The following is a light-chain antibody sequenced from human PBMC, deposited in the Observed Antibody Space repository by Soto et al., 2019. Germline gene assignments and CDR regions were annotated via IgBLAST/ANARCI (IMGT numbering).Light chain of an antibody. V-gene: IGKV3-20*01. Sequence: EIVLTQSPGTLSLSPGERATLSCRATQSVSSTHLAWYHQKPGQAPRLLTYGASSRATGIPDRFSGSGSGTDFTLTISRLEPEDFAVYYCQYYGTSPRTFGQGTKVEIK. CDR2: GAS. CDR3: QYYGTSPRT. CDR1: QSVSSTH. J-gene: IGKJ1*01.